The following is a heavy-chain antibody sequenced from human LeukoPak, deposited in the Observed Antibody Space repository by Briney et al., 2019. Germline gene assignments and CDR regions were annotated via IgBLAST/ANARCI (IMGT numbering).Heavy chain of an antibody. V-gene: IGHV3-30-3*01. D-gene: IGHD3-22*01. CDR2: ISYDGSNK. Sequence: GGSLRLSCAASGFTFSSCAMHWVRQAPGKGLEWVAVISYDGSNKYYADSVKGRFTISRDNSKNTLYLQMNSLRAEDTAVYYCARAQHYYDSSGYYFDYWGQGTLVTVSS. J-gene: IGHJ4*02. CDR3: ARAQHYYDSSGYYFDY. CDR1: GFTFSSCA.